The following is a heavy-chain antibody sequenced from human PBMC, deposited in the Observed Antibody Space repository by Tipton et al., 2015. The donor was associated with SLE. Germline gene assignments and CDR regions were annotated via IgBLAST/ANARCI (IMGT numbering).Heavy chain of an antibody. J-gene: IGHJ4*02. V-gene: IGHV3-33*01. CDR3: ARDQNWGPDY. D-gene: IGHD3-16*01. Sequence: SGVTFSNYAMRWVRQAPGKGLEWVAVIWYDGRRKFYADSVKGRFTISRDNSKNTVYLQMNSLTPEDTALYYCARDQNWGPDYWGQGTLVTVSS. CDR1: GVTFSNYA. CDR2: IWYDGRRK.